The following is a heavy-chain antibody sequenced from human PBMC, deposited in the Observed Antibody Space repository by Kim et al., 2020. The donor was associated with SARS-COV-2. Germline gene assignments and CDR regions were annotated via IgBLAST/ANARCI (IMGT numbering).Heavy chain of an antibody. J-gene: IGHJ4*02. CDR3: AKDCGVIDYYDSSGYFPY. CDR2: ISGSGGST. D-gene: IGHD3-22*01. V-gene: IGHV3-23*01. CDR1: GFTFSSYA. Sequence: GGSLRLSCAASGFTFSSYAMSWVRQAPGKGLEWVSAISGSGGSTYYADSVKGRFTISRDNSKNTLYLQMNSLRAEDTAVYYCAKDCGVIDYYDSSGYFPYWGQGTLVTVSS.